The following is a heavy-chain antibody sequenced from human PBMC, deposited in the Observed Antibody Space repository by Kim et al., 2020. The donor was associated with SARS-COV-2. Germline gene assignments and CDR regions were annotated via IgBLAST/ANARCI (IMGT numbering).Heavy chain of an antibody. D-gene: IGHD3-10*01. J-gene: IGHJ6*02. CDR2: IGTNT. Sequence: GGSLGLSCAASGFTFSNSAMSWVRQAPGKGLEWVSTIGTNTYDADSVKGRFAIPRDNSKNTLYLQMNSLRADDTAVYCCAITSHMDVWGQGTTVTVSS. V-gene: IGHV3-23*01. CDR3: AITSHMDV. CDR1: GFTFSNSA.